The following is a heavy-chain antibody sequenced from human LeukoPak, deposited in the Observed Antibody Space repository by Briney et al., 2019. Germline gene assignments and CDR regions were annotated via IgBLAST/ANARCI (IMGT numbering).Heavy chain of an antibody. D-gene: IGHD1-26*01. V-gene: IGHV1-46*01. CDR1: GYTFTSCY. Sequence: ASVKVSCKASGYTFTSCYMHWVRQAPGQGLEWMGIINPSAGSTSYAQKFQGRVTMTRDLSTSTVYMELSSLRSEDTAMYYCARDNSVGDNAWWFDPWGQGTLVTVSS. CDR2: INPSAGST. J-gene: IGHJ5*02. CDR3: ARDNSVGDNAWWFDP.